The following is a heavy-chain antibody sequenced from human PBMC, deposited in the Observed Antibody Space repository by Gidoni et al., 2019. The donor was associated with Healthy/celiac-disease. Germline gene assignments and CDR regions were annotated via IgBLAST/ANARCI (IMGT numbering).Heavy chain of an antibody. J-gene: IGHJ6*02. CDR1: GGSFSGYY. V-gene: IGHV4-34*01. D-gene: IGHD6-13*01. Sequence: QVQLQQWGAGLLKPSETLSLTCAVYGGSFSGYYWSWIRQPPGKGLEWIGEINHSGRTNYNPSLKSRVTISVDTSKNQFSLKLSSVTAADTAVYYCASQKQQLVRTYYYYYGMDVWGQGTTVTVSS. CDR2: INHSGRT. CDR3: ASQKQQLVRTYYYYYGMDV.